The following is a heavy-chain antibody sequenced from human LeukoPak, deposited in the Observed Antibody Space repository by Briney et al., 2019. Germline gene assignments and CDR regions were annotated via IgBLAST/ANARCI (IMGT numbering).Heavy chain of an antibody. Sequence: PSETLSLTCTVSGGSISSYYWSWIRQPPGKGLEWIGYIYYSGSTNYNPSLKSRVTISVDTSKSQFSLNLSSVTAADTAVYYCATETRERGVFDYWGQGTLVTVSS. CDR1: GGSISSYY. CDR2: IYYSGST. CDR3: ATETRERGVFDY. V-gene: IGHV4-59*08. D-gene: IGHD1-26*01. J-gene: IGHJ4*02.